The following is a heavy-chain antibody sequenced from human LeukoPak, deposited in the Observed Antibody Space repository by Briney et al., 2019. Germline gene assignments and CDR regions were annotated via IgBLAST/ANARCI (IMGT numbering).Heavy chain of an antibody. D-gene: IGHD1-26*01. CDR3: ARGRVGTTTPFDY. CDR2: ISSGGSTI. J-gene: IGHJ4*02. CDR1: GFTFSNYE. Sequence: GGSLRLSCAASGFTFSNYEMNWVRQAPGKGLEWVSYISSGGSTIYYADSVKGRFTISRDNDKNSLFLQMNSLRAEDTAVYYCARGRVGTTTPFDYWGQGTLVTVSS. V-gene: IGHV3-48*03.